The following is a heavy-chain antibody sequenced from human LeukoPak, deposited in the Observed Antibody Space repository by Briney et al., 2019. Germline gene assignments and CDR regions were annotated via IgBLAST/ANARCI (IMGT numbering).Heavy chain of an antibody. CDR2: IWYDESNK. CDR3: ARDRYGMDV. J-gene: IGHJ6*04. Sequence: GGSLRLSCAASGFTFSSYGMHWVRQAPGKGLEWVAVIWYDESNKYYADSVKGRFTISRGNSKNTLYLQMNSLRAEDTAVYYCARDRYGMDVWGKGTTVTVSS. V-gene: IGHV3-33*01. CDR1: GFTFSSYG.